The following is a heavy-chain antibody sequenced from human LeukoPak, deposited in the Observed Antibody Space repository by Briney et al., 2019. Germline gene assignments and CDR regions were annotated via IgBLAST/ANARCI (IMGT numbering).Heavy chain of an antibody. J-gene: IGHJ4*02. CDR2: MSGSGDST. CDR3: AKGRVRQFDPFDY. D-gene: IGHD1-1*01. Sequence: PGGSLRLSCAASGFIFSSYGMSWVRQAPGKGLEWVSFMSGSGDSTYYADSVKGRFTISRDNSKNTRYLQMNSLRAEDTAVYYCAKGRVRQFDPFDYWGQGTLVTVSS. CDR1: GFIFSSYG. V-gene: IGHV3-23*01.